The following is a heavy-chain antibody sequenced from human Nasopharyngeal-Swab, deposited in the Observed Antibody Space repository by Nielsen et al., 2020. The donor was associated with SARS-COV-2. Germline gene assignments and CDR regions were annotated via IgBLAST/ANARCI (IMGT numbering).Heavy chain of an antibody. CDR2: ISSSSSTI. CDR1: GFTFSSYS. CDR3: AREAIYDSSGYGLDY. J-gene: IGHJ4*02. D-gene: IGHD3-22*01. Sequence: GESLKISCAASGFTFSSYSMNWVRQAPGKGLEWVSYISSSSSTIYYADSVKGRFTISSDNAKNSLYLQMNSLRAEDTAVYYCAREAIYDSSGYGLDYWGQGTLVTVSS. V-gene: IGHV3-48*04.